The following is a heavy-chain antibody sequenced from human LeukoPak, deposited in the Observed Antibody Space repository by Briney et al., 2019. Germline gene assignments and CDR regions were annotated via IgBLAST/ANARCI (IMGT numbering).Heavy chain of an antibody. CDR3: ARDNWSGYYSLGY. CDR2: INPNSGGT. D-gene: IGHD3-3*01. Sequence: GASVKVSCKASGYIFTGYYMHWVRQAPGQGLEWMGWINPNSGGTDYAQKFQGRVTMTRDTSISTAYMELSRLRSDDTAVYYCARDNWSGYYSLGYWGQGTLVTVSS. V-gene: IGHV1-2*02. CDR1: GYIFTGYY. J-gene: IGHJ4*02.